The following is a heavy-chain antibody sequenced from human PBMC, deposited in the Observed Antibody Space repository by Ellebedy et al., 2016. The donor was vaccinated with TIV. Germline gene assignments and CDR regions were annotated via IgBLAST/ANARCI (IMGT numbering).Heavy chain of an antibody. CDR2: IDPSDSYT. CDR1: GYSFTRYC. J-gene: IGHJ6*02. CDR3: ARQEVDIVGVISYYYYYGMDV. D-gene: IGHD5-12*01. Sequence: GESLKISXTASGYSFTRYCISWVRQMPGKGLEWMARIDPSDSYTNYSPSFQGHVTISADKSISTAYLQWSSLKASDTAMYYCARQEVDIVGVISYYYYYGMDVWGQGTTVTVSS. V-gene: IGHV5-10-1*01.